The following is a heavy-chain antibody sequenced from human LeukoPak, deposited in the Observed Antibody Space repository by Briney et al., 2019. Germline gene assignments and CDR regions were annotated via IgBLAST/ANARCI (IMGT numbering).Heavy chain of an antibody. CDR1: GFTFSSYA. Sequence: GGSLRLSCAASGFTFSSYAMSWVRQAPGKGLEWVPAIGGSGGSTYYADSVKGRFTISRDNSKNTLYLQMNSLRAEDTAVYYCAKVSSPGRPFDYWGQGTLVTVSS. CDR2: IGGSGGST. CDR3: AKVSSPGRPFDY. V-gene: IGHV3-23*01. J-gene: IGHJ4*02. D-gene: IGHD1-14*01.